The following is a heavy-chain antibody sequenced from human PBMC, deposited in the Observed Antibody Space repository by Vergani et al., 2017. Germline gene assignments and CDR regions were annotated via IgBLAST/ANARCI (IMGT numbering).Heavy chain of an antibody. D-gene: IGHD3-16*01. V-gene: IGHV4-34*01. CDR2: INHSGTI. Sequence: QVQLQQWGPGLLKPSETLSLTCAVYGGSLSGYYWSWIRLAPGKGLEWIGEINHSGTINYNPTLKSPFNVSIDTSSDNFSVKLRSVSAADTAVYFCARRAERWGALLRDGCDVWGQGTFVTVS. J-gene: IGHJ3*01. CDR3: ARRAERWGALLRDGCDV. CDR1: GGSLSGYY.